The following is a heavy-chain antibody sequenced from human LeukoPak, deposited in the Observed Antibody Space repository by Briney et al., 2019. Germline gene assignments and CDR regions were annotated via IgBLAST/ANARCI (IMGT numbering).Heavy chain of an antibody. V-gene: IGHV4-31*03. Sequence: SETLSLTCTVSGGSISSGGYYWSWIRQHPGKGLEWIGYIYYSGSTYYNPSLKSRVTISVDTSKNQFSLKLSSVTAADTAVYYCARVTETATPWFDYWGQGTLVTVSS. D-gene: IGHD1-20*01. CDR3: ARVTETATPWFDY. J-gene: IGHJ4*02. CDR2: IYYSGST. CDR1: GGSISSGGYY.